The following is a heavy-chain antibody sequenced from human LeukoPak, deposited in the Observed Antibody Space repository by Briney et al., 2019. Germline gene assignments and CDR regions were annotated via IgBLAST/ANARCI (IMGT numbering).Heavy chain of an antibody. CDR2: ISWNSGSI. V-gene: IGHV3-9*01. Sequence: GRSLRLSCAASGFTFDDYAMHWVRQAPGKGLEWVSGISWNSGSIGYADSVKGRFTISRDNAKNSLYLQMNSLRAEDTALYYCAKDMLGPFFPKVGGNPFDYWGQGTLVTVSS. D-gene: IGHD4-23*01. CDR1: GFTFDDYA. CDR3: AKDMLGPFFPKVGGNPFDY. J-gene: IGHJ4*02.